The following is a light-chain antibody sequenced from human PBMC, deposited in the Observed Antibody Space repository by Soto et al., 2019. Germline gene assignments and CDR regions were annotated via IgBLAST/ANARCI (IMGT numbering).Light chain of an antibody. Sequence: QSALTQTASVSGSPGQSITIACTGTSSDVGSYNLVSWYQQHPGKVPKLMIYEVTKRPSGVSNRFSGSKSGNTASLTISGLQAVDEADYHCCSYAGSSTYVIFGGGTKLTVL. CDR2: EVT. V-gene: IGLV2-23*02. CDR1: SSDVGSYNL. J-gene: IGLJ2*01. CDR3: CSYAGSSTYVI.